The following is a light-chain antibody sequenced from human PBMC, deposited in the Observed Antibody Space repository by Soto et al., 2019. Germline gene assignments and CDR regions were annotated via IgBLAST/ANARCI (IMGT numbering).Light chain of an antibody. Sequence: QSVLTQPPSASGTPGQRVTISCSGSSSNIGSNFVYWYQQFPGTAPKLLIYRNNHRPSGVPDRFSGSKSGTSASLAISGLPSEDEADYYCAAWDDSLSGLVFGGGTKLTV. J-gene: IGLJ3*02. V-gene: IGLV1-47*01. CDR2: RNN. CDR1: SSNIGSNF. CDR3: AAWDDSLSGLV.